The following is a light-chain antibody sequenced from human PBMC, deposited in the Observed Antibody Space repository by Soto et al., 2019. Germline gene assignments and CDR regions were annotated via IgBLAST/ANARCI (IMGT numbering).Light chain of an antibody. CDR2: DAS. Sequence: EIVLTQSPATLSLSPGERATLSCRASQSVSSSLAWYQQKPGQAPRLLIYDASNSATGIPARLSCSGSGTDFALTISSLEPEDFAVYYCQQRSNWPPAITFGQGTRLEIK. CDR1: QSVSSS. V-gene: IGKV3-11*01. J-gene: IGKJ5*01. CDR3: QQRSNWPPAIT.